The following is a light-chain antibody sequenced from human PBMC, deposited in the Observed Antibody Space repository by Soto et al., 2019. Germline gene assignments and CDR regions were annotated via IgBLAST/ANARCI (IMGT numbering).Light chain of an antibody. CDR1: SSNIGACND. Sequence: QSVLTQPPSVSGAPGQRVTISCTGSSSNIGACNDVHWYQQLPGTAPKLLIYGNSNRPSGVPDRFSGSKSGNSASLAISGLQAEDEADYYCRSYDSSLTSLFGGGTKLTVL. CDR3: RSYDSSLTSL. CDR2: GNS. J-gene: IGLJ3*02. V-gene: IGLV1-40*01.